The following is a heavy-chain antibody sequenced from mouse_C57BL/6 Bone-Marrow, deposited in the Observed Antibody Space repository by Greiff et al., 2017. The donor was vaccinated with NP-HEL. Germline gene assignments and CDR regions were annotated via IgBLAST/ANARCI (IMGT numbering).Heavy chain of an antibody. J-gene: IGHJ2*01. CDR1: GFNIKDDY. CDR3: TLGLYFDY. V-gene: IGHV14-4*01. CDR2: IDPENGDT. Sequence: EVQLVESGAELVRPGASVKLSCTASGFNIKDDYMHWVKQRPEQGLEWIGWIDPENGDTEYASKFQGKATITADTSSNTAYLQLSSLTSEDTAVYYCTLGLYFDYWGQGTTLTVSS. D-gene: IGHD3-3*01.